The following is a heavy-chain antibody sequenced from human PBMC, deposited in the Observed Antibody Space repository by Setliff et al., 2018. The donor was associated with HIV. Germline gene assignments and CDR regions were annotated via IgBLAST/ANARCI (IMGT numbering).Heavy chain of an antibody. CDR2: ISWRSGNI. Sequence: LRLSCVASGFSFDDYAMHWVRQAPGKGLEWVSGISWRSGNIGYADSVKGRFTISRDNAKNSLYLQMNSLRAEDTAVYYCARGKGRYGDYHDYWGQGTLVTVSS. CDR3: ARGKGRYGDYHDY. J-gene: IGHJ4*02. V-gene: IGHV3-9*01. CDR1: GFSFDDYA. D-gene: IGHD4-17*01.